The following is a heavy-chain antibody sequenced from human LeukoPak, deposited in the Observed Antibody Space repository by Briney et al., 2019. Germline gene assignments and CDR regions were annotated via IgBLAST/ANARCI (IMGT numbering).Heavy chain of an antibody. CDR2: INPNSGVT. J-gene: IGHJ4*02. V-gene: IGHV1-2*02. CDR1: GYRFTGCY. Sequence: ASVKVSCKASGYRFTGCYKHWVRQAPGQGLEWMGWINPNSGVTNYAQNFQGRVSMTRDTSISTAYMELSRLRSDDTAVYYCARQQEVSGYFDYWGQGTLGTVSS. D-gene: IGHD3-16*02. CDR3: ARQQEVSGYFDY.